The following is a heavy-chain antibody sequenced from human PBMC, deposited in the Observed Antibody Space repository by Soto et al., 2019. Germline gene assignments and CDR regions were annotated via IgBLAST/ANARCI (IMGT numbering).Heavy chain of an antibody. Sequence: SETLSLTCTVSGGSISSGGYYWSWIRQHPGKGLEWIGYIYYSGSTYYNPSLKSRVTISVDTSKNQSSLKLSSVTAADTAVYYCARVVLVPAAEYYFDLLGPGNPGHRL. CDR2: IYYSGST. CDR1: GGSISSGGYY. J-gene: IGHJ4*02. CDR3: ARVVLVPAAEYYFDL. D-gene: IGHD2-2*01. V-gene: IGHV4-31*03.